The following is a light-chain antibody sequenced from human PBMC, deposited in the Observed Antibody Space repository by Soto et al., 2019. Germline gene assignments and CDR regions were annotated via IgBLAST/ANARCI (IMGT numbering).Light chain of an antibody. Sequence: QSVLTQPASVSGSPGQSITIYCTGTGSDVGGYNFVSWYQQHPGKAPKLMIYDVNIRPSGVSNRFSGSKSGNKASLTISGLQAEDEADYYCCSYASSSTRVIFGVGTQLTVL. CDR3: CSYASSSTRVI. J-gene: IGLJ2*01. V-gene: IGLV2-14*03. CDR1: GSDVGGYNF. CDR2: DVN.